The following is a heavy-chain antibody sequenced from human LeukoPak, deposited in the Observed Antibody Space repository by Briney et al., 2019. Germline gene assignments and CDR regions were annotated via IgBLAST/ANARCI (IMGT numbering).Heavy chain of an antibody. CDR1: GFTFSSYS. CDR2: ISSSSSYI. V-gene: IGHV3-21*04. D-gene: IGHD5-12*01. Sequence: GGSLRLSCAASGFTFSSYSVNWVRQAPGKGLEWVSSISSSSSYIYYADSVKGRFTISRDNAKNSLYLQMNSLRAEDTAVYYCAKSGGYSGYDLWVGDFYDYWGQGTLVTVSS. J-gene: IGHJ4*02. CDR3: AKSGGYSGYDLWVGDFYDY.